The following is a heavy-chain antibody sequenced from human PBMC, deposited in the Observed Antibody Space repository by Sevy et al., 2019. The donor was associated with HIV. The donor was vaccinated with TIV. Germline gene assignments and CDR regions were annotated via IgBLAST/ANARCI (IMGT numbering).Heavy chain of an antibody. CDR3: NPGLLGDNWFDP. CDR2: IKSKTDGGTT. Sequence: GGSLRLSCAASDFTFSNAWMNWVRQAPGKGLEWVGRIKSKTDGGTTDYAAPVKGRFTISRDGSKNTLYLQMNSLKTEETAVYYWNPGLLGDNWFDPWGQGNLVTVSS. V-gene: IGHV3-15*07. CDR1: DFTFSNAW. J-gene: IGHJ5*02. D-gene: IGHD3-16*01.